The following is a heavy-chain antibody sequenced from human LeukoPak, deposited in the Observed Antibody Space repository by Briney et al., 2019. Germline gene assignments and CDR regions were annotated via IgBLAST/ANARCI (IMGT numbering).Heavy chain of an antibody. J-gene: IGHJ1*01. CDR3: AATVGYCSSTSCYTAAFQH. D-gene: IGHD2-2*02. Sequence: SETLSLTCTVSGGSISSGTYYWGWIRQPPGMGLEWIGSIYYSGSTYYNPSLKSRVTISVDTSKNRVSLKVRSVTAADTAVYYCAATVGYCSSTSCYTAAFQHWGQGTLVTVSS. V-gene: IGHV4-39*07. CDR2: IYYSGST. CDR1: GGSISSGTYY.